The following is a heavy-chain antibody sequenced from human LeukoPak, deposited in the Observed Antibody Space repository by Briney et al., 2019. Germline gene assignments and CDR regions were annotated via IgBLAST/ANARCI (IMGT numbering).Heavy chain of an antibody. J-gene: IGHJ4*02. V-gene: IGHV1-2*02. CDR2: INPKTGGT. CDR1: AFTFTEYY. Sequence: AASVKVSCKTSAFTFTEYYIHWVRQAPGQGLEWMGWINPKTGGTNYTQKFQGRVTLTRDMSINTAYLEVSSLNSDDTAVYYCARDWVAPTVDATGFYTHLDYWGQGTLVIVSS. CDR3: ARDWVAPTVDATGFYTHLDY. D-gene: IGHD3/OR15-3a*01.